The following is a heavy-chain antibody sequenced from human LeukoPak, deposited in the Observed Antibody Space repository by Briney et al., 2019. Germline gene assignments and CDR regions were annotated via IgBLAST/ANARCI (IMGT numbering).Heavy chain of an antibody. CDR2: ISGSGGAT. J-gene: IGHJ4*02. V-gene: IGHV3-23*01. CDR3: AKWGSTWGFDN. D-gene: IGHD6-13*01. Sequence: PGGSLRLSCAASGFIFSNYAMTWVRQAPGKGLEWVSSISGSGGATYFADSVKGRFTISRDNAKSSVFLQMNNLRAEDTAVYYCAKWGSTWGFDNWGQGTLVTVSS. CDR1: GFIFSNYA.